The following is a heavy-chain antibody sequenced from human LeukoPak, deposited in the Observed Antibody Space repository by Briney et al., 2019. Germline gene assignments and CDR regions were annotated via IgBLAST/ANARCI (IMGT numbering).Heavy chain of an antibody. J-gene: IGHJ4*02. CDR2: ISSSSYI. V-gene: IGHV3-21*01. D-gene: IGHD3-22*01. CDR3: AITGEYYYDSSGYYYGY. CDR1: GFTFSSYS. Sequence: GGSLRLSCAASGFTFSSYSMNWVRQAPGKGLEWVSSISSSSYIYYADSVKGRFTISRDNAKNSLYLQMNSLRAEDTAVYYCAITGEYYYDSSGYYYGYWGQGTLVTVSS.